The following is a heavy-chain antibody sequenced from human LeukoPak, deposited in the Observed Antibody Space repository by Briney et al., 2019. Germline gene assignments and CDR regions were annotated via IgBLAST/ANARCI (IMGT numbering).Heavy chain of an antibody. Sequence: ASVKVSCKASGGTFTSYAISWLRQAPGQGLEWMGGIIPIFGTANYAQKFQGRVTITADESTSTAYMELSSLRSEDTAVYYCARIIDSSGYYSDYFGYWGQGTLVTVSS. V-gene: IGHV1-69*13. CDR3: ARIIDSSGYYSDYFGY. CDR1: GGTFTSYA. J-gene: IGHJ4*02. CDR2: IIPIFGTA. D-gene: IGHD3-22*01.